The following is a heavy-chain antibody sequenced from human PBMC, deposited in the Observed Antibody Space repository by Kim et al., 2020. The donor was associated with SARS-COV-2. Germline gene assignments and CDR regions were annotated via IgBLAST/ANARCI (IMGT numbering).Heavy chain of an antibody. CDR2: IYSGGST. CDR3: ARDQVVAATAYYYYYYGMDV. J-gene: IGHJ6*02. CDR1: GFTVSSNY. Sequence: GGSLRLSCAASGFTVSSNYMSWVRQAPGKGLEWVSVIYSGGSTYYADSVKGRFTISRDNSKNTLYLQMNSLRAEDTAVYYCARDQVVAATAYYYYYYGMDVWGQGTTVTVSS. V-gene: IGHV3-66*01. D-gene: IGHD2-15*01.